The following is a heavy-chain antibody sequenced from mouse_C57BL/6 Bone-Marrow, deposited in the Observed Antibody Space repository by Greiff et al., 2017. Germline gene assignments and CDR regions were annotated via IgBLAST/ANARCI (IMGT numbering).Heavy chain of an antibody. CDR1: GYAFSSSW. CDR3: ARRLRAWFAY. D-gene: IGHD1-1*01. Sequence: VKVVESGPELVKPGASVKISCKASGYAFSSSWMNWVKQRPGKGLEWIGRIYPGDGDTNYNGKFKGKATLTADKSSSTAYMQLSSLTSEDSAVYFCARRLRAWFAYWGQGTLVTVSA. CDR2: IYPGDGDT. J-gene: IGHJ3*01. V-gene: IGHV1-82*01.